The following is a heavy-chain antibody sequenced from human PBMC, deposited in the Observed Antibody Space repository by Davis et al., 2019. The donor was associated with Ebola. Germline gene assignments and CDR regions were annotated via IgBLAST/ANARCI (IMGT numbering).Heavy chain of an antibody. CDR1: GFTFSSYS. Sequence: PGGSLRLSCAASGFTFSSYSMNWVRQAPGKGLEWVSSISSSSSYIYYADSVKGRFTISRDNAKNSLYLQMNSLRAEDTAVYYCARSRVVVGGPWKFDPWGQGTLVTVSS. V-gene: IGHV3-21*01. CDR2: ISSSSSYI. CDR3: ARSRVVVGGPWKFDP. D-gene: IGHD2-21*01. J-gene: IGHJ5*02.